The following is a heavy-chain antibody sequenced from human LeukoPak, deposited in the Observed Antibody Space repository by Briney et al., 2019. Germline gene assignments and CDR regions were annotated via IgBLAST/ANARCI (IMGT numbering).Heavy chain of an antibody. D-gene: IGHD4-17*01. J-gene: IGHJ3*02. CDR2: ISWNSGSI. CDR1: GFTFDDYA. Sequence: GRSLRLSCAASGFTFDDYAMHWVRQAPGKGLEWVSGISWNSGSIGYADSVKGRFTISRDNAKNSLYLQMNSLRAEDTALYYCAKADYGDNRDAFDIWGQGTMVTVSS. V-gene: IGHV3-9*01. CDR3: AKADYGDNRDAFDI.